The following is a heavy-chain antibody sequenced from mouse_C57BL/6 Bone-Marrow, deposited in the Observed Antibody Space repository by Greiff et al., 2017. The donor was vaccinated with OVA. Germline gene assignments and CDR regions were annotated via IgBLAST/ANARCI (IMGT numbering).Heavy chain of an antibody. CDR1: GFNIKDDY. J-gene: IGHJ3*01. CDR3: TRYGSSPFAY. CDR2: IDPENGDT. V-gene: IGHV14-4*01. D-gene: IGHD1-1*01. Sequence: EVKLQQSGAELVRPGASVKLSCTASGFNIKDDYMHWVKQRPEQGLEWIGWIDPENGDTEYASKFQGKATITADTSSNTAYLQLSSLTSEDTAVYYCTRYGSSPFAYWGQGTLVTVSA.